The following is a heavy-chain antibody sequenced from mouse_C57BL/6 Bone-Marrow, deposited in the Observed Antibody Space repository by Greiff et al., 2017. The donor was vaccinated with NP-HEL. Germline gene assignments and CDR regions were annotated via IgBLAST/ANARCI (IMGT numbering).Heavy chain of an antibody. D-gene: IGHD1-1*01. CDR2: ISYDGSN. CDR1: GYSITSGYY. J-gene: IGHJ2*01. Sequence: VQLQQSGPGLVKPSQSLSLTCSVTGYSITSGYYWNWIRQFPGNKLEWMGYISYDGSNNYNPSLKNRISITRDTSKNQFFLKLKSVTTEDTATYYCARDGVEGYFDYWGQGTTLTVSS. V-gene: IGHV3-6*01. CDR3: ARDGVEGYFDY.